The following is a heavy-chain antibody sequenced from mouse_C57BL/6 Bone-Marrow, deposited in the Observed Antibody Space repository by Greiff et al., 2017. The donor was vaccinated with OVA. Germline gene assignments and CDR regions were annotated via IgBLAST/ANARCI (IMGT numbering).Heavy chain of an antibody. J-gene: IGHJ4*01. CDR1: GYTFTSYW. CDR3: ARPITTVVAYYAMDY. D-gene: IGHD1-1*01. V-gene: IGHV1-64*01. Sequence: QVQLQQPGAELVKPGASVKLSCKASGYTFTSYWMHWVKQRPGQGLEWIGMIHPNSGSTNYNEKFKSKATLTVDKSSSTAYMQLSSLTSEDSEVYYCARPITTVVAYYAMDYWGQGTSVTVSS. CDR2: IHPNSGST.